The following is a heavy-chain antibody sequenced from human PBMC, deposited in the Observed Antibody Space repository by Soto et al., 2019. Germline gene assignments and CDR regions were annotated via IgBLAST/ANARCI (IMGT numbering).Heavy chain of an antibody. V-gene: IGHV3-21*01. J-gene: IGHJ4*02. CDR1: GFTFSSYS. Sequence: GGSLRLSCAASGFTFSSYSMNWVRQAPGKGLEWVSSISSSSSYIYCADSVKGRFTISRDNAKNSLYLQMNSLRAEDTAVYYCARVYLGRYDSSGYYGYWGQGTLVTVSS. D-gene: IGHD3-22*01. CDR3: ARVYLGRYDSSGYYGY. CDR2: ISSSSSYI.